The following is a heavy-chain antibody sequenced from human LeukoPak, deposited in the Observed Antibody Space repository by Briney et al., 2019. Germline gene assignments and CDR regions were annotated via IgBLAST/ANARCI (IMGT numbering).Heavy chain of an antibody. CDR3: ARPTSNYDFWSGLDH. CDR1: GFSFSSYA. J-gene: IGHJ4*02. CDR2: INGRGDST. V-gene: IGHV3-23*01. Sequence: GGSLRLSCAASGFSFSSYAMSWIRQAPGKGLEWVSGINGRGDSTVYADSVKGRFTISRDNSENTLYLQMNSLRAEDTAVYYCARPTSNYDFWSGLDHWGQGTLVTVSS. D-gene: IGHD3-3*01.